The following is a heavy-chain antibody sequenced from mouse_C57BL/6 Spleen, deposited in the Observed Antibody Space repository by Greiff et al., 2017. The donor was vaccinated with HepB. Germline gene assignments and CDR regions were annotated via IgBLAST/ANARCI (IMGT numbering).Heavy chain of an antibody. D-gene: IGHD3-2*02. J-gene: IGHJ4*01. Sequence: EVQLVESGGGLVQPGGSMKLSCVASGFTFSNYWMNWVRQSPEKGLEWVAQIRLKSDNYATHYAESVKGRFTISRDDSKSSVYLQMNNLRAEDTGIYYCTGKLRPRDYYAMDYWGQGTSVTVSS. CDR3: TGKLRPRDYYAMDY. CDR1: GFTFSNYW. CDR2: IRLKSDNYAT. V-gene: IGHV6-3*01.